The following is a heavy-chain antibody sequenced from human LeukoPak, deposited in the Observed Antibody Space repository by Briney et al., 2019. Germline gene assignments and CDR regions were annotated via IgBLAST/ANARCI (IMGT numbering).Heavy chain of an antibody. Sequence: SGPALVKPTQTLTQTCTFSGFSLSTSGMRVSWIRQPPGKALEWLARIDWDDDKFCSTSLKTRLTISKDTSKNQVVLTMTNMDPVDTATYYCARSLYDILTGLDAFNIWGQGTMVTVSS. J-gene: IGHJ3*02. CDR1: GFSLSTSGMR. CDR2: IDWDDDK. V-gene: IGHV2-70*04. CDR3: ARSLYDILTGLDAFNI. D-gene: IGHD3-9*01.